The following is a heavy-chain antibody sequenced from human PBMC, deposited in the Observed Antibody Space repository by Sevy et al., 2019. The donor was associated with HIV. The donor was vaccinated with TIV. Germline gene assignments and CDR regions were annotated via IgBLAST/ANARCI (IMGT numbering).Heavy chain of an antibody. J-gene: IGHJ4*02. CDR3: ARAARYCSSTSCYAPTFDY. CDR2: TYYSGST. D-gene: IGHD2-2*01. Sequence: SETLSLTCTVSGGSISSGGYYWSWIRQHPGKGLEWIGYTYYSGSTYYNPSLKSRVTISVDTSKNQFSLKLSSVTAADTAVYYCARAARYCSSTSCYAPTFDYWGQGTLVTVSS. V-gene: IGHV4-31*03. CDR1: GGSISSGGYY.